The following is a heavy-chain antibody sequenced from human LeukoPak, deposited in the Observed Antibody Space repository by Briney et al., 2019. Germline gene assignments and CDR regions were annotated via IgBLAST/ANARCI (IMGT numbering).Heavy chain of an antibody. Sequence: PSETLSLTCTVSGGSISSYYWSWIRQPPGKGLEWIGYIYYSGSTNYNPSLKSRVTISVNTSKNQFSLKLSSVTAADTAVYYCATAQYQQQYSAHFDYWGQGTLVTVSS. CDR2: IYYSGST. CDR1: GGSISSYY. D-gene: IGHD2-2*01. J-gene: IGHJ4*02. CDR3: ATAQYQQQYSAHFDY. V-gene: IGHV4-59*12.